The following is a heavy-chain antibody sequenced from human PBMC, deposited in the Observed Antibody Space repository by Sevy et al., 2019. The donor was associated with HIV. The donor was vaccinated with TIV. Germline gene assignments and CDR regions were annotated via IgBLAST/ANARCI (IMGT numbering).Heavy chain of an antibody. CDR3: AKGAPGGLLLRNYFDY. V-gene: IGHV3-9*01. CDR2: ISSNSASI. J-gene: IGHJ4*02. CDR1: GFTFDDYG. Sequence: GGSLRLSCAASGFTFDDYGMHWVRQAPGKGLEWVSGISSNSASIGYADSVKGRFTISRDNAKNSLYLQMNSLRAEDTALYYCAKGAPGGLLLRNYFDYWGQGTLVTVSS. D-gene: IGHD2-15*01.